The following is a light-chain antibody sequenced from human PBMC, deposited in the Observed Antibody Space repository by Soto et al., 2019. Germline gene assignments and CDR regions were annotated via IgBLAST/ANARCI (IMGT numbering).Light chain of an antibody. J-gene: IGLJ1*01. Sequence: QCVLTQPPSGSGSPGQSVAISCTGTSSDVGGYNYVSWYQQHPGKAPKLMIYDVNKRPSGVPDRFSGSKSGNTASLTVSGLQAEDEADYYCSSHAGNNNPFVFGTGTKLTVL. V-gene: IGLV2-8*01. CDR2: DVN. CDR1: SSDVGGYNY. CDR3: SSHAGNNNPFV.